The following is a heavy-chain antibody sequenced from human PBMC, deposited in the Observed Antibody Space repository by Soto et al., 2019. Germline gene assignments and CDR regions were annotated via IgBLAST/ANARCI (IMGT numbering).Heavy chain of an antibody. CDR1: GGSISSYY. D-gene: IGHD1-26*01. CDR2: IYYSGST. J-gene: IGHJ4*02. CDR3: ARDLEGATAFDY. V-gene: IGHV4-59*01. Sequence: SETLSLTCTVSGGSISSYYWSWIRQPPGKGLEWIGYIYYSGSTNYNPSLKSRVTISVDTSKNQFSLKLSSVTAADTAVYYCARDLEGATAFDYWGQGALVTVSS.